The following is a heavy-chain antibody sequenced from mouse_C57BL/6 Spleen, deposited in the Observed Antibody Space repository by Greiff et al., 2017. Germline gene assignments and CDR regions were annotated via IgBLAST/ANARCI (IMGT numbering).Heavy chain of an antibody. CDR2: IYPRDGRT. CDR1: GYTFTSYD. V-gene: IGHV1-85*01. D-gene: IGHD1-1*01. J-gene: IGHJ2*01. CDR3: ASEVTYYGISSLDY. Sequence: QVQLKESGPELVKPGASVKLSCKASGYTFTSYDINWVKQRPGQGLEWIGWIYPRDGRTKYNEKFKGKATLTVDTSSRTAYMELHSLTSEDSAVSFCASEVTYYGISSLDYWGQGTTLTVSS.